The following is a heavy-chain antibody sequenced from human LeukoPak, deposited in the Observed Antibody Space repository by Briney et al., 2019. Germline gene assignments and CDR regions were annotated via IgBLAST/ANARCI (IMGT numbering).Heavy chain of an antibody. J-gene: IGHJ4*02. CDR2: IKPNSGDK. CDR1: GHTFTDCS. Sequence: ASVKVSCKASGHTFTDCSMHWVRQAPGQGLEWMGWIKPNSGDKDYAQKFQGRVTMTRDTSISTAYLEVSRLTADDTAVYFCARDAIAAAGAGAWGQGTLVTVSS. V-gene: IGHV1-2*02. CDR3: ARDAIAAAGAGA. D-gene: IGHD6-13*01.